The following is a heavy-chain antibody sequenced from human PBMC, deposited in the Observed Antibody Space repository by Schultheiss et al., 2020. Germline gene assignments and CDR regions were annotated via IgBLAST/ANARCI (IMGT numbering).Heavy chain of an antibody. CDR2: IYYSGST. CDR1: GGSISSSNW. CDR3: ARAATVTTEFDY. Sequence: SETLSLTCAVTGGSISSSNWWSWIRQPPGKGLEWIGYIYYSGSTYYNPSLKSRVTISVDTSKNQFSLKLSSVTAADTAVYYCARAATVTTEFDYWGQGTLVTVSS. V-gene: IGHV4-28*03. J-gene: IGHJ4*02. D-gene: IGHD4-17*01.